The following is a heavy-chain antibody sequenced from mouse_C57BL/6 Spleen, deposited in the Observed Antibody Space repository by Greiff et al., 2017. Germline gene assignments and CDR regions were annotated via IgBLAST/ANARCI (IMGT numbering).Heavy chain of an antibody. D-gene: IGHD2-2*01. J-gene: IGHJ4*01. CDR3: ARSGLRDAMDY. CDR1: GYTFTSYW. Sequence: QVQLQQPGAELVKPGASVKLSCKASGYTFTSYWMHWVKQRPGQGLEWIGMIHPNSGSTYYNEKFKGKATLTADKSSSTAYMQLSSLTSEDSAVYFCARSGLRDAMDYWGQGTSVTVSS. V-gene: IGHV1-64*01. CDR2: IHPNSGST.